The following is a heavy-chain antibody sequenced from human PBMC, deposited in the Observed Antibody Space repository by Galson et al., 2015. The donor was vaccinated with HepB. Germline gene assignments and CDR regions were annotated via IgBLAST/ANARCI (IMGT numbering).Heavy chain of an antibody. CDR3: ARESGGSCYLDY. J-gene: IGHJ4*02. D-gene: IGHD2-15*01. Sequence: SLRLSCAASGFTFSSYWMSWVRQAPGKGLEWVANIKQDGSEKYYVDSVKGRFTISRDNAKNSLYLQMNSLRAEDTAVYYRARESGGSCYLDYWGQGTLVTASS. CDR1: GFTFSSYW. V-gene: IGHV3-7*03. CDR2: IKQDGSEK.